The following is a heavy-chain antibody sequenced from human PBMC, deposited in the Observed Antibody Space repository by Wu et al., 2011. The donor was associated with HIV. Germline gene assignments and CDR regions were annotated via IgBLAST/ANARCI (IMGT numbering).Heavy chain of an antibody. D-gene: IGHD2-21*01. J-gene: IGHJ4*02. V-gene: IGHV1-69*06. CDR1: GYTFTDYY. CDR2: IIPIFGTA. Sequence: QVQLVQSGADVKQPGASVKVSCKASGYTFTDYYIHWVRQAPGQGLEWMGGIIPIFGTANYAQKFQGRVTITADKSTSTAYMELSSLRSEDTAMYYCARDFGGDGDSWGQGTLSPSPQ. CDR3: ARDFGGDGDS.